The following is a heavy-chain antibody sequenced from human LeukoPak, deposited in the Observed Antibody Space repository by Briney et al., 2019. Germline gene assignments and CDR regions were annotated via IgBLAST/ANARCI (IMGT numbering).Heavy chain of an antibody. D-gene: IGHD4-11*01. Sequence: PSETLSLTCAVYGGSFSGYYWSWIRQPPGKRLEWIGEINHSGSTNYNPSLKSRVTISVDTSKNQFSLKLSSVTAADTAVYYCARDRGGRNYGTCFDYWGQGTLVTVSS. CDR3: ARDRGGRNYGTCFDY. J-gene: IGHJ4*02. V-gene: IGHV4-34*01. CDR1: GGSFSGYY. CDR2: INHSGST.